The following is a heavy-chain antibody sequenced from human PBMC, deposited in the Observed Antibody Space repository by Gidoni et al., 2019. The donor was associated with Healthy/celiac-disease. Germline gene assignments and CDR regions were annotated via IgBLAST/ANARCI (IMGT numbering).Heavy chain of an antibody. CDR1: GYTFTRYD. Sequence: QVQLVQSGAEVKKPGASVKVSCQASGYTFTRYDITWLRTAPGHGLEWMGWMNPNSGNTGYAQKFQGRVTMTRNTSISTAYMELSSLRSEDTAVYYCARGSDRYTTGSYYYYYMDVWGKGTTVTVSS. J-gene: IGHJ6*03. D-gene: IGHD4-17*01. V-gene: IGHV1-8*01. CDR3: ARGSDRYTTGSYYYYYMDV. CDR2: MNPNSGNT.